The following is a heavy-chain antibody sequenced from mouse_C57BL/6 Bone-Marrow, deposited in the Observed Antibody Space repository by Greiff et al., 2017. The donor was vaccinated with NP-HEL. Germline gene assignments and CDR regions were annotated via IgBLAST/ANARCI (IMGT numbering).Heavy chain of an antibody. D-gene: IGHD1-1*01. CDR3: ASEYYGSSYGFAY. Sequence: VQLQQSGPGLVQPSQSLSITCTVSGFSLTSYGVHWVRQSPGKGLEWLGVIWSGGSTDYNAAFISRLSISKDNSKSQVFFKMNSLQADDTAIYYCASEYYGSSYGFAYWGQGTLVTVSA. CDR2: IWSGGST. V-gene: IGHV2-2*01. J-gene: IGHJ3*01. CDR1: GFSLTSYG.